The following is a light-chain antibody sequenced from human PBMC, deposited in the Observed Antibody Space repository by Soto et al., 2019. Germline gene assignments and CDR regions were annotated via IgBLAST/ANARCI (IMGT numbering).Light chain of an antibody. CDR2: EVN. V-gene: IGLV2-8*01. CDR1: SSDVGGYNY. J-gene: IGLJ3*02. Sequence: QSALTQPPSASGSPGQSVTISCTGTSSDVGGYNYVSWYQQHPGKAPKLMIYEVNKRPSGVPDRFSGSKSGNTASLTVSGLQADDEADYYCNSYAGSNNWVFGGGTKLTV. CDR3: NSYAGSNNWV.